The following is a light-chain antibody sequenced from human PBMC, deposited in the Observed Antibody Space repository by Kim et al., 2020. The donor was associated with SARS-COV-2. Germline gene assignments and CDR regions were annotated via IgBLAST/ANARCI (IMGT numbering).Light chain of an antibody. V-gene: IGLV3-9*01. CDR3: QVWDSGTV. J-gene: IGLJ2*01. CDR2: RDS. CDR1: ILGVIS. Sequence: VSVAQGQTASIPCGGNILGVISVHWYQQKPGQAPVLVIYRDSIRPSGIPERFSGSNSGNTATLTISRAQGGDEADYYCQVWDSGTVFGGGTQLTVL.